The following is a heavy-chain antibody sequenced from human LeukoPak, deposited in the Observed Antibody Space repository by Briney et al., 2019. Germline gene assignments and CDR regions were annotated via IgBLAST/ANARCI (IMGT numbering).Heavy chain of an antibody. CDR1: GGSISSGISY. Sequence: SQTLSLTCTVSGGSISSGISYWSWIRQHPGKGLEWIAYIYYSGSSSYNPSLKSRVTISVDTSKNQFSLKLSSVTAADTAVYFCARATTVSGLFDYWGQGTLVTVSS. CDR2: IYYSGSS. V-gene: IGHV4-31*03. J-gene: IGHJ4*02. CDR3: ARATTVSGLFDY. D-gene: IGHD1-1*01.